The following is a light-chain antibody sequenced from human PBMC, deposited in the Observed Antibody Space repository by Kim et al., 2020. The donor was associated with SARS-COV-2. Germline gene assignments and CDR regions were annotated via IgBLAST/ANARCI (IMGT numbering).Light chain of an antibody. CDR2: DAS. J-gene: IGKJ4*01. CDR3: QQYRSYPLT. CDR1: QAIKNN. V-gene: IGKV1-16*02. Sequence: ASKGDRITVTCRASQAIKNNLAWFQQKPGKAPESLIYDASTLQSGVPSKFSGSQSGTDFTLTINSLQPEDVATYYCQQYRSYPLTFGGGTKVDIK.